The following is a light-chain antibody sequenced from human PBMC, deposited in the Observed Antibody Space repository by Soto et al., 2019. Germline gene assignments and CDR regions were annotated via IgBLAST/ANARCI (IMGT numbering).Light chain of an antibody. V-gene: IGKV3-20*01. CDR2: GAS. CDR1: QSISSSF. J-gene: IGKJ5*01. CDR3: QQYDNSPIT. Sequence: DIVLTQSPATLYLSPGERASLSCWASQSISSSFLAWYQQKPGQAPRLLIYGASSRATGIPDRFSGTGSETDFTLTISRLEPEDFAVYYCQQYDNSPITFGQGTRLEIK.